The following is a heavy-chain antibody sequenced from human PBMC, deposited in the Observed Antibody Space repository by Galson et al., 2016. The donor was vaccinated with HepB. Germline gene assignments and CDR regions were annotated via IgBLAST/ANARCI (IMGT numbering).Heavy chain of an antibody. CDR1: GFPFSNYW. CDR2: IKQEGNQE. V-gene: IGHV3-7*04. D-gene: IGHD1-1*01. J-gene: IGHJ4*02. CDR3: ARAQWTLARRAAYFDH. Sequence: SLRLSCAASGFPFSNYWMNWVRQAPGRGLEWVANIKQEGNQEYYADSVKGRFTVSRDNARNSLYLQMNSLRADDTAVYYCARAQWTLARRAAYFDHWGQGILVTVSS.